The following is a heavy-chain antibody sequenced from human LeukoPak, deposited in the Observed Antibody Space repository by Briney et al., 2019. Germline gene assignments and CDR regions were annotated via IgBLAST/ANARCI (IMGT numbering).Heavy chain of an antibody. V-gene: IGHV4-38-2*02. D-gene: IGHD3-10*01. Sequence: SETLSLTCTVSGYSISSGYYWGWIRPPPGKGLEWIGSIYHSGSTYYNPSLKSRVTISVDTSKNQFSLKLSSVTAADTAVYYCARFGEFLLFDYWGQGTLVTVSS. J-gene: IGHJ4*02. CDR2: IYHSGST. CDR1: GYSISSGYY. CDR3: ARFGEFLLFDY.